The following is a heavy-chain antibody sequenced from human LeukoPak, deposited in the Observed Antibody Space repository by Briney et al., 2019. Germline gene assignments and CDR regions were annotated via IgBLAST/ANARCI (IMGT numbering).Heavy chain of an antibody. D-gene: IGHD3-16*01. CDR3: ARLGPTSAFDI. V-gene: IGHV3-30*04. CDR1: GGTFSSYA. CDR2: ISYDGSNK. Sequence: SCKASGGTFSSYAMHWVRQAPGKGLEWVAVISYDGSNKYYADSVKGRFTISRDNSKNTLDLQMNSLRAEDTAVYYCARLGPTSAFDIWGQGTMVTVSS. J-gene: IGHJ3*02.